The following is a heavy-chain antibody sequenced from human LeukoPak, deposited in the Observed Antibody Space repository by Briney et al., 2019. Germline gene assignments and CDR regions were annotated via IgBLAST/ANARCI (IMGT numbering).Heavy chain of an antibody. J-gene: IGHJ4*02. D-gene: IGHD3-16*01. CDR1: GGSISSGGYY. CDR3: ARLGLWAAFDY. CDR2: IYYSGST. V-gene: IGHV4-31*03. Sequence: SETLSLTCTVSGGSISSGGYYWSWIRQHPGKGLEWIGYIYYSGSTYYNPSLKSRVTISVDTSKNQFSLKLSSVTAADTAVYYCARLGLWAAFDYWGQGTLVTVSS.